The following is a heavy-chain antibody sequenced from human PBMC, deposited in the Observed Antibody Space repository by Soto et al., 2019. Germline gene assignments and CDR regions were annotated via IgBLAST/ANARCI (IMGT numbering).Heavy chain of an antibody. J-gene: IGHJ5*02. V-gene: IGHV1-18*01. CDR3: ARDYYGSGRLNAHNWFDP. D-gene: IGHD3-10*01. CDR1: GYTFTSYG. CDR2: ISAYNGNT. Sequence: QVQLVQSGAEVKKPGASVKVSCKASGYTFTSYGISWVRQAPGQGLGGRGGISAYNGNTNYAQKLQGRVTMTTDTSTSTAYMELRSLRSDDTAVYYCARDYYGSGRLNAHNWFDPWGQGTLVTVSS.